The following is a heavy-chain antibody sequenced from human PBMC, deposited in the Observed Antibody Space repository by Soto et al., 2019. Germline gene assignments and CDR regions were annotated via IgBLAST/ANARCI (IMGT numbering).Heavy chain of an antibody. J-gene: IGHJ1*01. V-gene: IGHV3-30*03. CDR3: ARDRSADRFVQYFQH. D-gene: IGHD6-19*01. Sequence: GGSLRLSCAASGFSFDSYSMHWVRQAPGKGLEWVTTVSFDSKNKYYIDSVEGRFTISRDNSKKMLYLQMNSLRHEDMAVYYCARDRSADRFVQYFQHWGPGTLVTVSS. CDR1: GFSFDSYS. CDR2: VSFDSKNK.